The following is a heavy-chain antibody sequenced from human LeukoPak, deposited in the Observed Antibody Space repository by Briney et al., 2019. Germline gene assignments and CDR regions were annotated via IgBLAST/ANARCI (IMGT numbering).Heavy chain of an antibody. V-gene: IGHV3-23*01. Sequence: GGSARLSCVASGFTFSNYAMSCVRRAPGKGLEWVSVISGSGGVISASGGATYYAESARGRFTISRDNSENTLYLQLNSLRAEDTAVYYCAKHFGSGTYYNYLDQWGQGTLVTVSS. CDR3: AKHFGSGTYYNYLDQ. CDR2: ISGSGGVISASGGAT. CDR1: GFTFSNYA. D-gene: IGHD3-10*01. J-gene: IGHJ4*02.